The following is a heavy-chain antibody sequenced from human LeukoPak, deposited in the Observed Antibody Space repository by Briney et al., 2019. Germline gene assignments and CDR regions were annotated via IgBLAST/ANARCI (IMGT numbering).Heavy chain of an antibody. D-gene: IGHD3-3*01. CDR1: GGSISSYY. V-gene: IGHV4-59*12. J-gene: IGHJ6*03. CDR2: IYYSGST. CDR3: ARVHDFWSGYSMDV. Sequence: SETLSLTCTVSGGSISSYYWSWIRQPPGKGLEWIGYIYYSGSTNYNPSLKSRVTMSVDTSKNQFSLKLSSVTAADTAVYYCARVHDFWSGYSMDVWGKGTTVTVSS.